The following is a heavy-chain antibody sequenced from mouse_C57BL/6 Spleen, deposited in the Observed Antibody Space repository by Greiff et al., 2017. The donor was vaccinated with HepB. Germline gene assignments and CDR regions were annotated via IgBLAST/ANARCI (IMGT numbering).Heavy chain of an antibody. Sequence: EVKVVESGGGLVKPGGSLKLSCAASGFTFSSYAMSWVRQTPEKRLEWVATISDGGSYTYYPDNVKGRFTISRDNAKNNLYLQMSHLKSEDTAMYYCARYYDYDGWYFDVWGTGTTVTVSS. J-gene: IGHJ1*03. D-gene: IGHD2-4*01. CDR3: ARYYDYDGWYFDV. CDR2: ISDGGSYT. CDR1: GFTFSSYA. V-gene: IGHV5-4*03.